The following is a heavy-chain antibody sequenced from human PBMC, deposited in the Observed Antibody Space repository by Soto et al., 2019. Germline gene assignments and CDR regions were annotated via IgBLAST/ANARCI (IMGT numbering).Heavy chain of an antibody. D-gene: IGHD6-6*01. Sequence: QVQLVQSGAEVKKPGSSVKVSCKASRGTFSSYAISWVRQAPGQGLEWMGGIIPIFGTANYAQKFQGRVPITADKSTSTAYRERSSLRSEDTAVYYCARSGTSSSSDGRFDYWGQGTLVTVSS. CDR1: RGTFSSYA. CDR3: ARSGTSSSSDGRFDY. J-gene: IGHJ4*02. CDR2: IIPIFGTA. V-gene: IGHV1-69*06.